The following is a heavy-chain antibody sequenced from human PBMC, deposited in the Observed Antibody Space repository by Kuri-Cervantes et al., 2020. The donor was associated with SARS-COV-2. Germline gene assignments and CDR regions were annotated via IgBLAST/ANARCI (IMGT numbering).Heavy chain of an antibody. CDR2: ISGWTAST. CDR3: ARAAFYYYYYYMDV. CDR1: GLTFSNYA. Sequence: GESLKISCAASGLTFSNYAMTWVRQAPGKGLEWVSAISGWTASTYYADSVKGRFTISRDNSKNTLYLQMNSLRAEDTAVYYCARAAFYYYYYYMDVWGKGTTVTVSS. J-gene: IGHJ6*03. V-gene: IGHV3-23*01.